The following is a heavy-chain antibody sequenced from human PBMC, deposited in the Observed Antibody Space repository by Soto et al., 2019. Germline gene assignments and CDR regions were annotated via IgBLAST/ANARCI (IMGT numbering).Heavy chain of an antibody. CDR3: ARDPPYYYDSSGYYYADY. CDR2: ISAYNGNT. Sequence: QVQLVQSGAEVKKPGASVKVSCKASGYTFTSYGISWVRQAPGQGLEWMGWISAYNGNTNYAQKLQGRVTMTTDTSTSTAYMELRRLRSDDTAVYYCARDPPYYYDSSGYYYADYWGQGTLVTVSS. CDR1: GYTFTSYG. D-gene: IGHD3-22*01. J-gene: IGHJ4*02. V-gene: IGHV1-18*01.